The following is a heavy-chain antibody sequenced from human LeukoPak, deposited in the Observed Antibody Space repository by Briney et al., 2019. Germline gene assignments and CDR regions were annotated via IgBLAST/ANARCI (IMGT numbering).Heavy chain of an antibody. V-gene: IGHV3-23*01. CDR1: GFSFSASS. J-gene: IGHJ4*02. Sequence: GGSLRLSCAASGFSFSASSMSWVRQTPGKGLEWVSSISENGRSTYYADSVKGRFTISRDNSKNTLYLQMNSLRAEDTAVYYCAKLDYGDLYYFDYWGQGTLVTVSS. D-gene: IGHD4-17*01. CDR3: AKLDYGDLYYFDY. CDR2: ISENGRST.